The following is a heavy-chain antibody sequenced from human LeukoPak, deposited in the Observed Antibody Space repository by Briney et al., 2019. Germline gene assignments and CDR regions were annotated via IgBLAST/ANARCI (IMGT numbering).Heavy chain of an antibody. Sequence: PSETLSLTCTVSGGSISSYYWSWIRQPPGKGLEWIGYIYYSGSTYYNPSLKSRVTISVDTSKSQFSLKLSSVTAADTAVYYCARGGNWNDDAFDIWGQGTMVTVSS. CDR3: ARGGNWNDDAFDI. CDR1: GGSISSYY. D-gene: IGHD1-1*01. V-gene: IGHV4-30-4*08. CDR2: IYYSGST. J-gene: IGHJ3*02.